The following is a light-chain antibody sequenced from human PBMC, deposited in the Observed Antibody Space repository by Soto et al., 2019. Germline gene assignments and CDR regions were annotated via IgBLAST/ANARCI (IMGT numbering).Light chain of an antibody. CDR2: DVS. CDR3: SSYTTSGTYV. J-gene: IGLJ1*01. CDR1: ISDVGGYNY. V-gene: IGLV2-14*03. Sequence: QSALTQPASVSGSPGQSITISCTGTISDVGGYNYVSWYQHHPGKAPKFMIYDVSYRPSGVSNRFSGSKSGNTASLTVSGLQAEDEGDYYCSSYTTSGTYVFGTGTKLTVL.